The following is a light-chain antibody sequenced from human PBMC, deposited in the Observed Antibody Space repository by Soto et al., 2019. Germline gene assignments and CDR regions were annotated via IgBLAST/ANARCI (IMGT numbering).Light chain of an antibody. V-gene: IGLV7-46*01. Sequence: QAVVTQEHSLTVSPGGTVTLTCASSTGPVTTSHYTYWIQKKSGQAPRTLIYDTTQRHPWTPARFSASLLGGKAALTLSGAQPEDEADYYCFLSHRGPWVFGGGTKLTVL. CDR2: DTT. J-gene: IGLJ3*02. CDR3: FLSHRGPWV. CDR1: TGPVTTSHY.